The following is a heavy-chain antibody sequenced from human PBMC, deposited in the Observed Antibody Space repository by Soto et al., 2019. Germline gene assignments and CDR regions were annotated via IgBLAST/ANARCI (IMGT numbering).Heavy chain of an antibody. J-gene: IGHJ6*02. D-gene: IGHD1-26*01. V-gene: IGHV6-1*01. CDR2: TYYRSKWYN. CDR1: GDSVSSNSAA. Sequence: SQTLSLTCAISGDSVSSNSAAWNWIRQSPSRGLEWLGRTYYRSKWYNDYAVSVKSRITINPDTSKNQFSLNLKSVTAADTGVYYCAKGGRFPEARYYFLDVWGHGTTVTVSS. CDR3: AKGGRFPEARYYFLDV.